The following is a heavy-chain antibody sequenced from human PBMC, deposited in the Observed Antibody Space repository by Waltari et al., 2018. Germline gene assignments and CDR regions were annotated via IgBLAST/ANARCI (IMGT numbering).Heavy chain of an antibody. J-gene: IGHJ4*02. CDR1: GYTFTSYY. Sequence: QVQLVQSGAEVKKPGASMKVSCKASGYTFTSYYMHWVRQAPGQGLEWMGIINPSGGSTSYAQKFQGRVTMTRDTSTSTVYMELSSLRSEDTAVYYCARTRTGYSSSWYVFFGYWGQGTLVTVSS. D-gene: IGHD6-13*01. V-gene: IGHV1-46*01. CDR3: ARTRTGYSSSWYVFFGY. CDR2: INPSGGST.